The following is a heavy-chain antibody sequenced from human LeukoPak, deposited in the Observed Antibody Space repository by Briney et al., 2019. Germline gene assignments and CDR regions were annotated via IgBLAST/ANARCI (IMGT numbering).Heavy chain of an antibody. J-gene: IGHJ4*02. V-gene: IGHV3-74*01. Sequence: GGSLRLSCSASGFQFSSFWMHWVRQAPEKGLVRVSRINLDGRGTTYADSVKGRFTISRDNAKNTLYLQMNTLRDEDTGIYYCARDERGNWNDTPRYWGQGILVTVSS. CDR2: INLDGRGT. D-gene: IGHD1-1*01. CDR1: GFQFSSFW. CDR3: ARDERGNWNDTPRY.